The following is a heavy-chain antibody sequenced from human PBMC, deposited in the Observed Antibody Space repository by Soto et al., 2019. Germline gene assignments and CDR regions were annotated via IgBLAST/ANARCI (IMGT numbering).Heavy chain of an antibody. CDR3: ARAGRQQWLAPESNWFDP. CDR2: MNPNRGNT. CDR1: GYTFTSYD. J-gene: IGHJ5*02. D-gene: IGHD6-19*01. Sequence: QVQLVQSGAEVKKPGASVKVSCKASGYTFTSYDINWVRQATGQGLEWMGWMNPNRGNTGYAQKFQGRVTMTRNTAISTAYMELSSLRSEDTAVYYCARAGRQQWLAPESNWFDPWGQGTLVTVSS. V-gene: IGHV1-8*01.